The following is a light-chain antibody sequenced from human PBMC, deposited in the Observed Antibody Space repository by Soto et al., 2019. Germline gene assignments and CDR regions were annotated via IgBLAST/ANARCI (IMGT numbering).Light chain of an antibody. CDR1: SSSIGAGYD. CDR2: GNF. Sequence: QSVLTQPPSVSGAPGQRVTISCAGGSSSIGAGYDVHWYQQLPGTAPKLLIYGNFNRPSGVPDRFSGSKSGTSASLAITGLQAGDEADYYCRSYDSSLSGVVFGGGTQLTVL. CDR3: RSYDSSLSGVV. V-gene: IGLV1-40*01. J-gene: IGLJ2*01.